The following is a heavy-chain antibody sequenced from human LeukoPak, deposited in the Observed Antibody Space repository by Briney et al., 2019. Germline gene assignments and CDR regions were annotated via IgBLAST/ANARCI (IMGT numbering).Heavy chain of an antibody. Sequence: EGSLRLSCAASGFTFSSYSMNWVRQAPGKGLEWISYFSTSSGTISYADSVKGRFTISRDNAKNSLYLQMNSLRAEDTAVYYCARDSMYAFDIWGQGTMVTVSS. V-gene: IGHV3-48*01. CDR2: FSTSSGTI. J-gene: IGHJ3*02. D-gene: IGHD2-2*01. CDR3: ARDSMYAFDI. CDR1: GFTFSSYS.